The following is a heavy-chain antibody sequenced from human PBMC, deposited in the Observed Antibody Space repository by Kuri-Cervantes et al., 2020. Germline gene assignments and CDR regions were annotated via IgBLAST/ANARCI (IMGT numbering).Heavy chain of an antibody. CDR2: ISSSGSTI. D-gene: IGHD3-16*01. CDR3: ARGGDVHGGNFDY. J-gene: IGHJ4*02. CDR1: GFTFSSYA. Sequence: LSLTCAASGFTFSSYAMNWVRQAPGKGLEWVSYISSSGSTIYYADSVKGRFTISRDNAKNSLYLQMNSLRAEDTAVYYCARGGDVHGGNFDYWGQGTLVTVSS. V-gene: IGHV3-48*03.